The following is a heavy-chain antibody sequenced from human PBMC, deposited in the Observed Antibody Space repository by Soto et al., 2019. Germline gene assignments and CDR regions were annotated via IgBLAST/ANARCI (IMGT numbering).Heavy chain of an antibody. CDR1: GGSISSYY. Sequence: SETLSLTCTVSGGSISSYYWSWIRQPPGKGLEWIGYIYYSGSTNYNPSLKSRVTISVDTSKNQFSLKLSFVTAADTAVYYCARYKGRVYDFWSGYYTFDYYYYMDVWGKGTTVTVSS. D-gene: IGHD3-3*01. J-gene: IGHJ6*03. V-gene: IGHV4-59*08. CDR2: IYYSGST. CDR3: ARYKGRVYDFWSGYYTFDYYYYMDV.